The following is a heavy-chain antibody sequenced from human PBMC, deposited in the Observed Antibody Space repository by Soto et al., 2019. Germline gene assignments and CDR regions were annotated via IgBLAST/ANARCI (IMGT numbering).Heavy chain of an antibody. V-gene: IGHV3-33*01. Sequence: QVQLEESGGGVVQPGRSLRLSCEASGFTFNTYSMHWVRQPPGKGLEWLAAIWYDGTQKYYADSVKGRFIISRDNSKNTLYLEMNNLRAEDTAVYYCARAGGTTVTGLWHFDSWGQGTLVTVSS. CDR2: IWYDGTQK. J-gene: IGHJ4*02. CDR3: ARAGGTTVTGLWHFDS. CDR1: GFTFNTYS. D-gene: IGHD4-17*01.